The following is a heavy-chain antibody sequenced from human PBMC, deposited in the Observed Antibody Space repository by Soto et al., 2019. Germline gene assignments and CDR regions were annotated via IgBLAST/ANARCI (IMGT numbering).Heavy chain of an antibody. V-gene: IGHV6-1*01. CDR2: TYYRSKWYN. CDR1: GDSVSSNSAA. CDR3: ARERGVLSEAFDI. Sequence: TLSLTCAISGDSVSSNSAAWNWLRQSPSRGLEWLGRTYYRSKWYNDYVVSVKSRITINPDTSKNQFSLQLNSVTPEDTAVYYCARERGVLSEAFDIWGQGTVVTVSS. J-gene: IGHJ3*02. D-gene: IGHD3-10*01.